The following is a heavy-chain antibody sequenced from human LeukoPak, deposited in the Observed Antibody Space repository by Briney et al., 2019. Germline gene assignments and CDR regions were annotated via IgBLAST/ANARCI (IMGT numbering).Heavy chain of an antibody. D-gene: IGHD3-16*01. CDR1: GYTFTDYY. CDR3: ARDGGFDI. Sequence: ASVKVSCRASGYTFTDYYLHWVRQAPGQGLEWMGWINPNSGDTNYAQKFQGRVTMTRGTSITTAYMELNRLRSDDTAMYYCARDGGFDIWGQGTMVTVSS. CDR2: INPNSGDT. V-gene: IGHV1-2*02. J-gene: IGHJ3*02.